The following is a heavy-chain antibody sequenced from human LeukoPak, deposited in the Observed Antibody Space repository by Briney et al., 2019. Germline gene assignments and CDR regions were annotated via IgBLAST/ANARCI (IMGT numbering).Heavy chain of an antibody. CDR2: ISSSGSTI. V-gene: IGHV3-11*04. CDR3: ARDGNYYGSGSDVKYYFDY. Sequence: GGSLRLSCAASGFTFSDYYMSWIRQAPGKGLEWVSYISSSGSTIYYADSVKGRFTISRDNAKNSLYLQMDSLRAEDTAVYYCARDGNYYGSGSDVKYYFDYWGQGTLVTVSS. D-gene: IGHD3-10*01. J-gene: IGHJ4*02. CDR1: GFTFSDYY.